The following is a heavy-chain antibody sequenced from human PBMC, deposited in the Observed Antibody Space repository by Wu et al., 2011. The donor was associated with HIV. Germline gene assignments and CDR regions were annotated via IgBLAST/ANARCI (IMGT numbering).Heavy chain of an antibody. Sequence: QVQLVQSGAEVKKPGASVKVSCKASGYTLTSYYMHWVRQAPGQGLEWMGVISPSGGTTTYAQTFQGRVTMTRDTSTNTVYLDLSSLISDDTAVYYCARGQYYNYDYYYMDVVGRRDRGHRL. D-gene: IGHD3-3*01. CDR1: GYTLTSYY. J-gene: IGHJ6*03. V-gene: IGHV1-46*01. CDR2: ISPSGGTT. CDR3: ARGQYYNYDYYYMDV.